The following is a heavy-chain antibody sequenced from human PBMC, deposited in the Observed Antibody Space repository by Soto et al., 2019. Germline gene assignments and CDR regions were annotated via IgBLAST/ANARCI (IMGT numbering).Heavy chain of an antibody. CDR1: GFTFSSYA. Sequence: GGSLRLSCAASGFTFSSYAMSWVRQAPGKGLEWVSAISGSGGSTYYADSVKGRFTISRDNDKDSLFLQMSSLRVEDTAVYYCVRDRRISGINRGLDYWGRGTLVTVSS. J-gene: IGHJ4*02. CDR2: ISGSGGST. V-gene: IGHV3-23*01. D-gene: IGHD1-20*01. CDR3: VRDRRISGINRGLDY.